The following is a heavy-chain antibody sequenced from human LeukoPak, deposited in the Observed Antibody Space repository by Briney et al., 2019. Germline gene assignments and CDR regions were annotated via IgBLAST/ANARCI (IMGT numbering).Heavy chain of an antibody. J-gene: IGHJ4*02. Sequence: GGSLRLSCAASGFTFSSYAMHWVRQAPGKGLEWVAVISYDGSNKYYADSVKGRFTISRDNSKNTLYLQMNSLRAEDTAVYYCAKDGGLWVSAHWGDSWGRGTLVTVSS. CDR3: AKDGGLWVSAHWGDS. V-gene: IGHV3-30-3*01. CDR1: GFTFSSYA. CDR2: ISYDGSNK. D-gene: IGHD7-27*01.